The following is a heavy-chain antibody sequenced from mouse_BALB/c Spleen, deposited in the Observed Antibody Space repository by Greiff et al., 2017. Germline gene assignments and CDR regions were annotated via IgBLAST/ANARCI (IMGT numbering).Heavy chain of an antibody. V-gene: IGHV2-9-2*01. Sequence: QVQLKESGPGLVAPSQSLSITCTVSGFSLTSYDISWVRQPPGKGLEWLGVIWTGGGTNYNSAFMSRLSISKDNSKSQVFLKMNSLQTDDTAIYYCVRGQRSLYYGIDYWGQGTTLTVSS. J-gene: IGHJ2*01. D-gene: IGHD1-1*01. CDR1: GFSLTSYD. CDR2: IWTGGGT. CDR3: VRGQRSLYYGIDY.